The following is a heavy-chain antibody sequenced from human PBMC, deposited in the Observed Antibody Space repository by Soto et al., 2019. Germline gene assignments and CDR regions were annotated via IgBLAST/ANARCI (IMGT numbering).Heavy chain of an antibody. Sequence: GASVKVSCKASGYTFTYRYLHWVRQAPGQALEWMGWITPFNGNTNYAQKFQDRVTITRDRSMSTAYMELSSLRSEDTAMYYCAGGGANYYYYGMDVWGQGTTVTVS. V-gene: IGHV1-45*02. D-gene: IGHD3-10*01. CDR2: ITPFNGNT. CDR3: AGGGANYYYYGMDV. J-gene: IGHJ6*02. CDR1: GYTFTYRY.